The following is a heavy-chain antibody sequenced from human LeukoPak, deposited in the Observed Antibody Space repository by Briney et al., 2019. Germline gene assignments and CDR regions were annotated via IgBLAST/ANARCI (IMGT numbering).Heavy chain of an antibody. CDR2: ISSSGRTI. V-gene: IGHV3-11*01. Sequence: GGSLRLSCAASGFTFSDYYMSWIRQAPGKGLEWISYISSSGRTIYYADSVKGRFTISRDNAKNSLYLQMNSLRAEDTAVYYCARESSSRWLAAYYFDYWGQGTLVTVSS. J-gene: IGHJ4*02. CDR1: GFTFSDYY. D-gene: IGHD5-24*01. CDR3: ARESSSRWLAAYYFDY.